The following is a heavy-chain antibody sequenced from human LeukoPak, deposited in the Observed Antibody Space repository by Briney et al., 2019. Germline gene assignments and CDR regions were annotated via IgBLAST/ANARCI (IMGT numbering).Heavy chain of an antibody. D-gene: IGHD3-16*02. CDR3: ARGRIMITFGGVIVKGPLYFDY. J-gene: IGHJ4*02. CDR2: INHSGST. V-gene: IGHV4-34*01. CDR1: GGSFSGYY. Sequence: PSETLSLTCAVYGGSFSGYYWSWIRQPPGKGLEWIGEINHSGSTSYNPSLKSRVTISVDTSKNQFSLKLSSVTAADTAVYYCARGRIMITFGGVIVKGPLYFDYWGQGTLVTVSS.